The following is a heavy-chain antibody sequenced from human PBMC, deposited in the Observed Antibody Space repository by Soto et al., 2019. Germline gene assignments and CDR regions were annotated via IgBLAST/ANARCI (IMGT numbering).Heavy chain of an antibody. CDR2: ISGSGGST. D-gene: IGHD3-16*01. Sequence: GGSLRLSCAASGFTFSSYAMSWVRQAPGKGLEWVSAISGSGGSTYYADSVKGRFTISRDNSKNTLYLQMNSLRAEDTAVYYCAKVKRVRLPLDYYYGMDVWRHGITVNVS. J-gene: IGHJ6*02. V-gene: IGHV3-23*01. CDR3: AKVKRVRLPLDYYYGMDV. CDR1: GFTFSSYA.